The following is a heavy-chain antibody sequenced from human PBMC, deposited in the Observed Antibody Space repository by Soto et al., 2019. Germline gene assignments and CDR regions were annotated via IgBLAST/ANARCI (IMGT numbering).Heavy chain of an antibody. Sequence: ASVKVSCKASGYTFTIYAMHWVRQAPGQRLEWMGWINAGNGNTKYSQKFQGRVTITRDTSASTAYMELSSLRSEDTAVYYCARGGYYDSSGYPVLGFDYWGQGTLVTVSS. J-gene: IGHJ4*02. V-gene: IGHV1-3*01. CDR1: GYTFTIYA. CDR3: ARGGYYDSSGYPVLGFDY. CDR2: INAGNGNT. D-gene: IGHD3-22*01.